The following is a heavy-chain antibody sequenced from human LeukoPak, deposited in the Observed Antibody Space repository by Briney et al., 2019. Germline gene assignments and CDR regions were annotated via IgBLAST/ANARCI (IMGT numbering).Heavy chain of an antibody. CDR1: GGSISSGGHY. CDR2: IYHSGST. Sequence: PSQTLSLTCTVSGGSISSGGHYWSCIRQPPGKGLECIGYIYHSGSTYYNPSLKSRVTISVDRSKNQFSLKLSSVTAADTAVYYCARAPMGEWLVPPDYWGQGTLVTVSS. CDR3: ARAPMGEWLVPPDY. D-gene: IGHD6-19*01. J-gene: IGHJ4*02. V-gene: IGHV4-30-2*01.